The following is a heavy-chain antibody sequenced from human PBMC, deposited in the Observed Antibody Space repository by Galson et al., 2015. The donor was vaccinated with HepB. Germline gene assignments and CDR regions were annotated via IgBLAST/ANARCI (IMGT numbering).Heavy chain of an antibody. J-gene: IGHJ6*02. Sequence: SLRLSCAASGFTFSSYAMHWVRQAPGKGLEWVAVISYDGSNKYYADSVKGRFTISRDNSKNTLYLQMNSLRAEDTAVYYCAREEAIYSSSWYKMRDYYYYYGMDVWGQGTTVTVSS. D-gene: IGHD6-13*01. CDR2: ISYDGSNK. CDR1: GFTFSSYA. CDR3: AREEAIYSSSWYKMRDYYYYYGMDV. V-gene: IGHV3-30-3*01.